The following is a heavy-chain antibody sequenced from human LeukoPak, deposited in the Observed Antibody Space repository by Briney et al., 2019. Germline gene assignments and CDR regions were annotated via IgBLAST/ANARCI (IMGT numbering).Heavy chain of an antibody. Sequence: GGSLRLSCAASGFTFSSYWMSWVRQAPGKGLEWVANIKQDGSEKYYVDSVKGRFTISRDNAKNSLYLQMNSLRAEDTAVYYCARRPYSGIPLHLDYWGQGTLVTVSS. CDR2: IKQDGSEK. D-gene: IGHD1-26*01. CDR1: GFTFSSYW. CDR3: ARRPYSGIPLHLDY. V-gene: IGHV3-7*01. J-gene: IGHJ4*02.